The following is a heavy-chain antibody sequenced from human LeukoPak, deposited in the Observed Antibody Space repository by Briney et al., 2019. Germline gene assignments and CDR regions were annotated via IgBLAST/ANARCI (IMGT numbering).Heavy chain of an antibody. CDR2: INPNSGGT. J-gene: IGHJ6*02. Sequence: ASVKVSCKASGYTFTGYYMHWVRQAPGQGLEWVGWINPNSGGTNYAQKFQGRVTMTRDTSISTAYMELSRLRSDDTAVYYCASNYGGYYYYYGMDVWGQGTTVTVSS. CDR1: GYTFTGYY. D-gene: IGHD4-23*01. CDR3: ASNYGGYYYYYGMDV. V-gene: IGHV1-2*02.